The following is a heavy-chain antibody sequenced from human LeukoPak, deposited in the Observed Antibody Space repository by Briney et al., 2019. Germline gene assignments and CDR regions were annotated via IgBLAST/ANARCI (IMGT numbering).Heavy chain of an antibody. CDR3: ASGTFDY. J-gene: IGHJ4*02. Sequence: GGSLRLSCAASGFIFSNHRMNWVRQAPGKGLEWVSSISGSSSYIYYADSVKGRFTISRDNAKKSLYLQVNSLRVEDTAVYYCASGTFDYWGQGTLVTVSS. V-gene: IGHV3-21*01. D-gene: IGHD6-13*01. CDR1: GFIFSNHR. CDR2: ISGSSSYI.